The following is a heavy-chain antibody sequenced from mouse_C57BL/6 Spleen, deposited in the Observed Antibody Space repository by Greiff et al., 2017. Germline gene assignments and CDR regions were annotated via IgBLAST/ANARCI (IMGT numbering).Heavy chain of an antibody. J-gene: IGHJ3*01. V-gene: IGHV1-54*01. CDR3: ARSGSSCRFAY. D-gene: IGHD1-1*01. CDR2: INPGSGGT. Sequence: VQLQQSGAELVRPGTSVKLSCKASGYAFTNYLIEWVKQRPGQGLEWIGVINPGSGGTNYNEKFKGKATLTADKSSSTAYMQLSSLRSEDSAVYYCARSGSSCRFAYWGQGTLVTVSA. CDR1: GYAFTNYL.